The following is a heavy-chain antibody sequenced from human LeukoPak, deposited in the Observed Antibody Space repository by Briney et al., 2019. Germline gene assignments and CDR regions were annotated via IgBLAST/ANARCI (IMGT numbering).Heavy chain of an antibody. V-gene: IGHV4-59*01. D-gene: IGHD6-19*01. J-gene: IGHJ6*03. CDR1: GGSISSYY. Sequence: PSETLSLTCTVSGGSISSYYWSWLRQPPGKGLEWIGYIYYSGSTNYNPSLKSRVTISVDTSKNQFSLKLSSVTAADTAVYYCARELRDSGWEYYYYYYMDVWGKGTTVTVSS. CDR2: IYYSGST. CDR3: ARELRDSGWEYYYYYYMDV.